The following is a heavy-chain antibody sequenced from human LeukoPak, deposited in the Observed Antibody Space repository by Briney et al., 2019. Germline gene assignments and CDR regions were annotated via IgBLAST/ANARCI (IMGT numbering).Heavy chain of an antibody. Sequence: SQTLSLTCAVSGGSISSGGYSWSWIRQPPGKGLEWIGYIYYSGSTYYNPSLKSRVTISVDTSKNQFSLKLSSVTAADTAVYYCARTRYYYNSRSYGAPYYFDYWGQGTLVTVSS. D-gene: IGHD3-10*01. V-gene: IGHV4-30-4*07. CDR2: IYYSGST. J-gene: IGHJ4*02. CDR3: ARTRYYYNSRSYGAPYYFDY. CDR1: GGSISSGGYS.